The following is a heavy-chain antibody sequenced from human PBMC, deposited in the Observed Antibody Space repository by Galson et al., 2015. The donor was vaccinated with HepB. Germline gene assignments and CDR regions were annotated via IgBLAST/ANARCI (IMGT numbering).Heavy chain of an antibody. V-gene: IGHV3-23*01. CDR2: ISASGGTT. Sequence: SLRLSCAGSGFTFKNYAMTWVRQAPGKGLEWVSTISASGGTTYYPDSVRGRSVISRDNSRNTLYLQMNSLRADDTAVYYCAKLGGSSSWYQFDYWGQGTLVTVSS. J-gene: IGHJ4*02. CDR3: AKLGGSSSWYQFDY. CDR1: GFTFKNYA. D-gene: IGHD6-13*01.